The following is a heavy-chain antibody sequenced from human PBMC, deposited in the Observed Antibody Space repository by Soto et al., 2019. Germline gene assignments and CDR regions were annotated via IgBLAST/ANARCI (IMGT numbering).Heavy chain of an antibody. V-gene: IGHV2-5*02. CDR1: GFSLNTDGVG. Sequence: QITLKESGPTLVKPTQTLTLTCSFSGFSLNTDGVGVGWVRQPPGEALEWLALIYWDDDERYNPSLKTSLTTPKTTPKTRGFLTLTNMDPVDQATYYCAKSPNLITEDAQVGDFDYWGQGTQVTVPP. CDR2: IYWDDDE. D-gene: IGHD3-10*01. J-gene: IGHJ4*02. CDR3: AKSPNLITEDAQVGDFDY.